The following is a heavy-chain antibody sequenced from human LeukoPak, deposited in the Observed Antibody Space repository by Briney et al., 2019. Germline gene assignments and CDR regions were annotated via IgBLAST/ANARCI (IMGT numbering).Heavy chain of an antibody. Sequence: SVKVSCKASGGTFSSYTISWVRQAPGQGLEWMGRIIPILGIANYAQKFQGRVTITADKSTSTAYMELSSLRSDDTAVYYCARDPGGSHFDLWGRGTLVTVSS. CDR2: IIPILGIA. D-gene: IGHD1-26*01. CDR1: GGTFSSYT. CDR3: ARDPGGSHFDL. J-gene: IGHJ2*01. V-gene: IGHV1-69*04.